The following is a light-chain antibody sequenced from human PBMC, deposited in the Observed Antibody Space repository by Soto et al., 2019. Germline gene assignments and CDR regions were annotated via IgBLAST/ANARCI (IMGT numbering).Light chain of an antibody. CDR3: QQGFSTPIT. CDR2: DAS. J-gene: IGKJ5*01. Sequence: DIQMTQSPSSLSASVGDRVTITCQAGQDISSYLNWFQQKPGKAPKLLIFDASNLQTGVPSRFSGSGSGTDFTLTISSLQPEDSATYYCQQGFSTPITFGQGTRLEIK. CDR1: QDISSY. V-gene: IGKV1-39*01.